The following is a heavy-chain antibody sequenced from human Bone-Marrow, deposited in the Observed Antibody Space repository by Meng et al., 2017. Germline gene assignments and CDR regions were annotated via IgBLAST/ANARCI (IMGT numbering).Heavy chain of an antibody. CDR1: GGPISSSSYY. CDR2: IYYSGST. J-gene: IGHJ4*02. CDR3: ARHQWGWYYFDY. V-gene: IGHV4-39*01. Sequence: QLQLQESGPGLVKPSGTLPLTCTVSGGPISSSSYYWGWIRQPPGKGLEWIGSIYYSGSTYYNPSLKSRVTISVDTSKNQFSLKLRFVTATDTAVYYCARHQWGWYYFDYWGQGTLVTVSS. D-gene: IGHD6-19*01.